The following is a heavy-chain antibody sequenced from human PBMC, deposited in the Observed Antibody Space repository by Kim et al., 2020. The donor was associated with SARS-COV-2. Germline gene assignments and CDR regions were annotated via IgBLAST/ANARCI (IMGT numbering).Heavy chain of an antibody. CDR1: GYTFTSYD. CDR2: MNPNSGNT. J-gene: IGHJ5*02. V-gene: IGHV1-8*01. Sequence: ASVKVSCKASGYTFTSYDINWVRQATGQGLEWMGWMNPNSGNTGYAQKFQGRVTMTRNTSISTAYMELSSLRSEDTAVYYCARVLHDILTGPTLWFDPWGQGTLVTVSS. D-gene: IGHD3-9*01. CDR3: ARVLHDILTGPTLWFDP.